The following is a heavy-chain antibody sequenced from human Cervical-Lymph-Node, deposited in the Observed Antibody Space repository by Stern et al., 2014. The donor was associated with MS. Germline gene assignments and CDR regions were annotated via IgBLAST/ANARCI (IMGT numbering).Heavy chain of an antibody. V-gene: IGHV1-58*01. CDR2: IVVGSGNT. D-gene: IGHD1-26*01. J-gene: IGHJ4*02. CDR1: GFTFTSSA. CDR3: AATSHVGYFDY. Sequence: HLLQSGPEVKKPGTSVKVSCQASGFTFTSSAVQWVRQARGQLLEWIGWIVVGSGNTNYAQKFQERVTITRDMSTSTAYMELSSLRSEDTAVYYCAATSHVGYFDYWGQGTLVTVAS.